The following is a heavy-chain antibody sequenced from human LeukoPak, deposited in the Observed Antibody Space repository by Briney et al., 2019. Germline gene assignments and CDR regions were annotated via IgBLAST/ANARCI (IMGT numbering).Heavy chain of an antibody. J-gene: IGHJ4*02. CDR2: INPNSGGT. D-gene: IGHD1-20*01. CDR1: GYTFTGYY. V-gene: IGHV1-2*02. Sequence: GASVKVSCKASGYTFTGYYMHWVRQAPGQGLEWMGWINPNSGGTNYAQKFQGRVTMTRDTSISTAYMELSRLTSDDTAVYYCARVLYNWNHPGGYWGQGTLVTVSS. CDR3: ARVLYNWNHPGGY.